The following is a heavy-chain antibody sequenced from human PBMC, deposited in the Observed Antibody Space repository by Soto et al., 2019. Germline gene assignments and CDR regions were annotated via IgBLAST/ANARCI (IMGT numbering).Heavy chain of an antibody. CDR3: AAPVWFGELLGDYYYYGMDV. V-gene: IGHV1-58*01. CDR2: IVVGSGNT. J-gene: IGHJ6*02. CDR1: GFTFTSSA. D-gene: IGHD3-10*01. Sequence: SVKVSCKASGFTFTSSAVQWVRQARGQRLEWIGWIVVGSGNTNYAQKFQERVTITRDMSTSTAYMELSSLRSEDTAMYYCAAPVWFGELLGDYYYYGMDVWGQGTTVTVSS.